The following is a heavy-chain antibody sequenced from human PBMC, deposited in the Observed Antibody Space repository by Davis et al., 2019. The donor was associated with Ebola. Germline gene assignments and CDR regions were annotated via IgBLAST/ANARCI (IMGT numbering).Heavy chain of an antibody. Sequence: PGGSLRLSCAASGFTFSSYWMSWVRQAPGKGLEWVANIKQDGSEKYYVDSVKGRFTISRDNAKNSLYLQMNSLRAEDTAVYYCARVEGFLEWLLYYWGQGTLVTVSS. CDR2: IKQDGSEK. CDR1: GFTFSSYW. J-gene: IGHJ4*02. V-gene: IGHV3-7*01. D-gene: IGHD3-3*01. CDR3: ARVEGFLEWLLYY.